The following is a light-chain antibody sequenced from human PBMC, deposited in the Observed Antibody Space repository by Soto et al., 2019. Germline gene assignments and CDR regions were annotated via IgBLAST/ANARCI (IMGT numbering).Light chain of an antibody. CDR3: QQYNSYLWT. V-gene: IGKV1-5*01. CDR1: QGISSW. Sequence: DIQMTQSPSSVSASVGDRVTIAVRASQGISSWLAWYQQKPGKAPKLLIYDASSLESGVPSRFSGSGSGTEFTLTISSLQPDDFATYYCQQYNSYLWTFGQGTKVDI. J-gene: IGKJ1*01. CDR2: DAS.